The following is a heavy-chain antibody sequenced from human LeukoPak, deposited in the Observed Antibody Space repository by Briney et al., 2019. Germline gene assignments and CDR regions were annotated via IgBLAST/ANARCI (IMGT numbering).Heavy chain of an antibody. CDR1: GFPFSSYA. V-gene: IGHV3-23*01. CDR2: ISGSGGST. CDR3: ATFHYDFRSGYYISPDAFDI. J-gene: IGHJ3*02. D-gene: IGHD3-3*01. Sequence: GSLRLSCATSGFPFSSYAMRWVRQAPGKGVEWVSAISGSGGSTYYADSVKGRFTISRDNSKNTLYLQMNSLRAEDTAVYYCATFHYDFRSGYYISPDAFDIWGQGTMVTVSS.